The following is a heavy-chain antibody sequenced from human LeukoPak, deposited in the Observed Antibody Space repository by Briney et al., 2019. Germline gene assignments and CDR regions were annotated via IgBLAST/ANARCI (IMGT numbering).Heavy chain of an antibody. CDR2: ISAGGSSI. Sequence: GGSLRLSCAASGFTFSDYYMSWIRQAPGMGLEWISVISAGGSSIFYADSVKGRFSISRDNSKNTLSLQMNSLRAEDTAVYYCAKDRTGAYRIFDYWGQGTLVTVSS. CDR3: AKDRTGAYRIFDY. CDR1: GFTFSDYY. J-gene: IGHJ4*02. V-gene: IGHV3-23*01. D-gene: IGHD4-17*01.